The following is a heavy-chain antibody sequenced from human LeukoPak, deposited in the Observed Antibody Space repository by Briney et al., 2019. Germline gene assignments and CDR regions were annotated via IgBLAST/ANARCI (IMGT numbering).Heavy chain of an antibody. CDR1: GGSVSSGSYY. D-gene: IGHD6-13*01. Sequence: SETLSLTCTVSGGSVSSGSYYWSWIRQPPGKGLEWIGYIYYSGSTNYNPSLKSRVTISVDTSKNQFSLKLSSVTAADTAVHYCARVIRAAAGPDFDYWGQGTLVTVSS. CDR3: ARVIRAAAGPDFDY. J-gene: IGHJ4*02. V-gene: IGHV4-61*01. CDR2: IYYSGST.